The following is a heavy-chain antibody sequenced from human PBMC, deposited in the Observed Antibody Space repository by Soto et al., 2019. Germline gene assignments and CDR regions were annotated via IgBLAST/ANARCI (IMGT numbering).Heavy chain of an antibody. CDR3: ARYCSGGSCHKGVPDY. CDR2: INTYNGAT. D-gene: IGHD2-15*01. Sequence: QIQLVQSGAEVKKPGASVKVSCKVSGYSLTSYGISWVRQAPGQGLEWMGWINTYNGATNYVQNLQGRVTMTTDKSTSTAYMELRSLRSDDTAVYFCARYCSGGSCHKGVPDYWGQGTLVTVSS. V-gene: IGHV1-18*01. J-gene: IGHJ4*02. CDR1: GYSLTSYG.